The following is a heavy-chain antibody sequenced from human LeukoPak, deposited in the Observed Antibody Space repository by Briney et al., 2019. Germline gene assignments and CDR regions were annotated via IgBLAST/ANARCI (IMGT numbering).Heavy chain of an antibody. CDR2: IYYTGST. Sequence: PSETLSLTCTVSGGSISNYYWSWIRQPPGMGLEWIGYIYYTGSTNYNSSLKSRVTISVDTSKNRFSLKLGSVTGADTAVYYCARITVGYYGDYGLDSWGQGTLVTVSS. J-gene: IGHJ4*02. CDR1: GGSISNYY. CDR3: ARITVGYYGDYGLDS. V-gene: IGHV4-59*01. D-gene: IGHD4-17*01.